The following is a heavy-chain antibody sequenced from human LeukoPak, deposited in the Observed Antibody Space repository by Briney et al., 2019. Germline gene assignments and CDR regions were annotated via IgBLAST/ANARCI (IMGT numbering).Heavy chain of an antibody. CDR1: GYTFTGYY. J-gene: IGHJ4*02. CDR3: ARDFGRAYGDNFDY. V-gene: IGHV1-2*02. Sequence: GASVTVSCKASGYTFTGYYLHWVRQAPGQGLEWMGWFNPNSGVTNYAQKFQGRVTMTRDTSISTAYMELTSLRSDDTAVYYCARDFGRAYGDNFDYWGQGTLVTVSS. D-gene: IGHD4-17*01. CDR2: FNPNSGVT.